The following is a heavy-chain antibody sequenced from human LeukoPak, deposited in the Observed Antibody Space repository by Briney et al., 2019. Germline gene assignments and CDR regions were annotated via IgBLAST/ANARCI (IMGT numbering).Heavy chain of an antibody. Sequence: PSETLSLTCTVSGGSISSYYWSWIRQPPGKGLEWIGYIYYSGSTNYNPSLKSRVTISVDTSKNQFSLKLSFVTAADTAVYYCARLPFYGSGIDYWGQGTLVTVSS. CDR1: GGSISSYY. CDR2: IYYSGST. CDR3: ARLPFYGSGIDY. J-gene: IGHJ4*02. D-gene: IGHD3-10*01. V-gene: IGHV4-59*08.